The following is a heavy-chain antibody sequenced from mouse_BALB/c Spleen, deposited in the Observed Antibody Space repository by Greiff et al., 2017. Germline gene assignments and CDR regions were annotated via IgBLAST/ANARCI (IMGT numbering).Heavy chain of an antibody. D-gene: IGHD2-4*01. V-gene: IGHV3-2*02. Sequence: VQLQQSGPGLVKPSQSLSLTCTVTGYSITSDYAWNWIRQFPGNKLEWMGYISYSGSTSYNPSLKSRISITRDTSKNQFFLQLNSVTTEDTATYYCARSIYDYNYFDYWGQGTTLTVSS. J-gene: IGHJ2*01. CDR3: ARSIYDYNYFDY. CDR1: GYSITSDYA. CDR2: ISYSGST.